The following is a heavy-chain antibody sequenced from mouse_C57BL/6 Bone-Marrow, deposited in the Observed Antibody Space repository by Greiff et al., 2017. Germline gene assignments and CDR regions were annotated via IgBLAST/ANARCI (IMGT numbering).Heavy chain of an antibody. CDR3: TRNYDYDPAWFAY. Sequence: EVQLQQSGTVLARPGASVKMSCKTSGYTFTSYWMHWVKQRPGQGLEWIGAIYPGNSDTSYNQKFKGKAKLTAVTSASTAYMELSSLTNEDSAVYYCTRNYDYDPAWFAYWGQGTLVTVSA. D-gene: IGHD2-4*01. J-gene: IGHJ3*01. CDR2: IYPGNSDT. CDR1: GYTFTSYW. V-gene: IGHV1-5*01.